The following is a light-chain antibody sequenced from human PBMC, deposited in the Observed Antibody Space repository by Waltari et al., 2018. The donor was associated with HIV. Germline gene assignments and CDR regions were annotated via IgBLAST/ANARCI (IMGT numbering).Light chain of an antibody. CDR1: SSNIGAGVD. J-gene: IGLJ1*01. CDR3: QSYDSSLRGHV. V-gene: IGLV1-40*01. CDR2: GTT. Sequence: QSVLTQPPSVSGAPGQRITISCTGSSSNIGAGVDVHWYQHLPGKAPKVLIYGTTTRPSGVPYRFSVAKSGTSASLAITGRQADDEGDYYCQSYDSSLRGHVFGSGTKVAV.